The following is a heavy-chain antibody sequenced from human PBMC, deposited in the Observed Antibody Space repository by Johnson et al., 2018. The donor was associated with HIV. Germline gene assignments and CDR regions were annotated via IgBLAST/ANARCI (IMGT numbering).Heavy chain of an antibody. J-gene: IGHJ3*02. V-gene: IGHV3-66*01. CDR2: IYSGGST. CDR1: GFTVSNKY. Sequence: VQLVESGGGLVQPGGSLRLSCAASGFTVSNKYMSWVRQAPGKGLEWVSVIYSGGSTYYADSVKGRFIISRDTSKNTLYFQMNSLRPEDTAVYYCSRDRNSGGWDADAFDIWGQGTLVSVSS. D-gene: IGHD1-26*01. CDR3: SRDRNSGGWDADAFDI.